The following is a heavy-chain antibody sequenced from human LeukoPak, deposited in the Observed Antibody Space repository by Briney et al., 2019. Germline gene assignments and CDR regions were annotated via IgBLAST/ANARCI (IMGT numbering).Heavy chain of an antibody. J-gene: IGHJ4*02. Sequence: GGSLRLSCAASGFTFSSYAMHWVRQAPGKGLEYVSAISSNGGSTYYANSVKGRFTISRDNSKNTLYLQMGSLRAEDMAVYCCARVASRVGATWGQGTLVTVSS. CDR1: GFTFSSYA. D-gene: IGHD1-26*01. CDR3: ARVASRVGAT. CDR2: ISSNGGST. V-gene: IGHV3-64*01.